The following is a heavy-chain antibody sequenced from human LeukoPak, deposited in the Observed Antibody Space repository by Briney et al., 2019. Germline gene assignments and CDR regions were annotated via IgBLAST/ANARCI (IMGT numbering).Heavy chain of an antibody. V-gene: IGHV3-21*03. D-gene: IGHD6-19*01. J-gene: IGHJ5*02. CDR3: ARDRDSSGLYGGADL. Sequence: PGGSLRLSCAASGFSFSFSSMNWVRQAPGKGLEWVSYIRGTNGHTYYADSVNGRFTISRDTANNSLYLQMNSLRVEDTAIFFGARDRDSSGLYGGADLWGQGVLVTVSA. CDR1: GFSFSFSS. CDR2: IRGTNGHT.